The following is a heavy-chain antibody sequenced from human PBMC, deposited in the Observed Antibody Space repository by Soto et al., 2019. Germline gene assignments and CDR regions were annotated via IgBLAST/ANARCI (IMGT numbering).Heavy chain of an antibody. CDR2: IYYSGST. Sequence: QLQLQESGPGLVKPSETLSLTCTVSGGSISSSSYYWGWIRQHPGKGLEWIGSIYYSGSTYYNPSPRSRVTISVYTPKHQFSLKLSSVTAADTVLYYCARRILEPGKYYFYYWGQGTLVTRSS. D-gene: IGHD1-1*01. V-gene: IGHV4-39*01. J-gene: IGHJ4*02. CDR1: GGSISSSSYY. CDR3: ARRILEPGKYYFYY.